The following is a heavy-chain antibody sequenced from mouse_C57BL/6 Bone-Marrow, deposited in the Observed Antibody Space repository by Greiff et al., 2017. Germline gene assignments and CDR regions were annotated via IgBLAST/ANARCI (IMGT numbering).Heavy chain of an antibody. D-gene: IGHD1-1*01. V-gene: IGHV5-9*01. Sequence: EVQRVESGGGLVKPGGSLKLSCAASGFTFSSYTMSWVRQTPEKRLQGVAAISGGGGNTYYPDSVRGRFTISRDDDKTILYLQMSSLRSADTALYYCSRQVTTVLATKYFDVWGTGTTVTVSS. J-gene: IGHJ1*03. CDR2: ISGGGGNT. CDR3: SRQVTTVLATKYFDV. CDR1: GFTFSSYT.